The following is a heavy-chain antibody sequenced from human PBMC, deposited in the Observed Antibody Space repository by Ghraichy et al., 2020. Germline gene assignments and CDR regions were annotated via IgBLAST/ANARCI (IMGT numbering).Heavy chain of an antibody. CDR2: ISTNGGST. D-gene: IGHD6-13*01. J-gene: IGHJ4*02. CDR3: LPPVCSTWDGGDY. Sequence: GGSLRLSCSATGFTFSSYAMHWVRQAPGKGLEYVSAISTNGGSTFYADSVKGRFTISRDNSKNTLYLQMGSLRPEDTAVYYCLPPVCSTWDGGDYWGQGILVTVSS. V-gene: IGHV3-64D*06. CDR1: GFTFSSYA.